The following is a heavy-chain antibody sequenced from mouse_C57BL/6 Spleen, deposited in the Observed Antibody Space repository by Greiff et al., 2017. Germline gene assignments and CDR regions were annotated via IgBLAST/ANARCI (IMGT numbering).Heavy chain of an antibody. Sequence: QVQLQQPGAELVKPGASVKLSCKASGYTFTSYWMQWVKQRPGQGLEWIGEIDPSDSYTNYNQKFKGKATLTVDTSSSTAYMQLSSLTSEDSAVYYCARRGYDGYYGYFDVWGTGTTVTVSS. CDR3: ARRGYDGYYGYFDV. J-gene: IGHJ1*03. D-gene: IGHD2-3*01. V-gene: IGHV1-50*01. CDR1: GYTFTSYW. CDR2: IDPSDSYT.